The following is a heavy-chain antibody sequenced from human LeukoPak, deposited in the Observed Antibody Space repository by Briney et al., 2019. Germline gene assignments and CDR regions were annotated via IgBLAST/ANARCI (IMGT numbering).Heavy chain of an antibody. CDR3: ARRHIVANAFDI. Sequence: SETLSLTCTVFGSSINSVYSWGWIRQPPGKGLEWIGSIYHNGNTYYNSSLKSRVTISVHTSENQFSLKLSSVTAADTAVYYCARRHIVANAFDIWGQGTMATVSS. J-gene: IGHJ3*02. V-gene: IGHV4-38-2*02. CDR1: GSSINSVYS. D-gene: IGHD2-21*01. CDR2: IYHNGNT.